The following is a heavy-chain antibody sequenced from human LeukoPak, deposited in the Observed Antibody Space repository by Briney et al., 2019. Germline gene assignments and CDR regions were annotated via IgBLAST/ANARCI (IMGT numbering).Heavy chain of an antibody. J-gene: IGHJ3*02. CDR2: IYSAGAT. D-gene: IGHD1-26*01. CDR3: ARIEWERLGRAFDI. CDR1: GFTVSDNY. Sequence: GGSLRLSCAASGFTVSDNYMTWVRQAPGKGLEWVSSIYSAGATHYAESVKSRFTISRDNSKNTLYLQMNSLRAEDMAVYYCARIEWERLGRAFDIWGQGTMVTVSS. V-gene: IGHV3-53*01.